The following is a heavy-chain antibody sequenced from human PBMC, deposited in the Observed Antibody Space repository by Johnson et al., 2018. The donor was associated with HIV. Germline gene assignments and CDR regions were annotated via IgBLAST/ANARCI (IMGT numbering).Heavy chain of an antibody. V-gene: IGHV3-30*04. Sequence: QVQLVESGGGVVQPGRSLRLSCAASGFTFSSYAMHWVRQAPGKGLEWVAVISYDGSNQYYADSVKGRFTISRDNSKNTMFLQMNSLRAEDTALNYCAKVLTHYYDSSGYYYNAFDIWGQGTMVTVSS. J-gene: IGHJ3*02. CDR1: GFTFSSYA. CDR3: AKVLTHYYDSSGYYYNAFDI. CDR2: ISYDGSNQ. D-gene: IGHD3-22*01.